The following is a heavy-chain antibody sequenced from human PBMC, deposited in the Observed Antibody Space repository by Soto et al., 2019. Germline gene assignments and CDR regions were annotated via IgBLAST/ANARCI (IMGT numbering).Heavy chain of an antibody. Sequence: ASVNVSCKASGYTFSGYYMHWVRQAPGQGLEWMGWINPNSGGTNYAQKFQGWVTMTRDTSISTAYMELRSLRSDDTAVYYCATRSPAFDYWGQGTLVTVSS. CDR2: INPNSGGT. CDR1: GYTFSGYY. J-gene: IGHJ4*02. V-gene: IGHV1-2*04. CDR3: ATRSPAFDY.